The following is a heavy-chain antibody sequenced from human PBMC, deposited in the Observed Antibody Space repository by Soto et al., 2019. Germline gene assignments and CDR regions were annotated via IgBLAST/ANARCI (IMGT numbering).Heavy chain of an antibody. CDR2: IYHSGGT. CDR3: ARDRGGYGVFDY. V-gene: IGHV4-31*03. Sequence: LSLTCSVSAGSISSDGFYWNWIRQPPGRGLEWIGYIYHSGGTYSSPSLRSRVTISVDTSKNQFTLKLSSVTAADTAVYFCARDRGGYGVFDYWGQGTLVTVSS. D-gene: IGHD5-12*01. J-gene: IGHJ4*02. CDR1: AGSISSDGFY.